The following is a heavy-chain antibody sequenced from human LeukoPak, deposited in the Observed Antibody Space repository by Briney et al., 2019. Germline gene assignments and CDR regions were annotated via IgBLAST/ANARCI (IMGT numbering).Heavy chain of an antibody. CDR3: VRLVATILDY. V-gene: IGHV1-69*13. CDR2: IIPIFGTA. CDR1: GGTFSSYA. D-gene: IGHD5-12*01. J-gene: IGHJ4*02. Sequence: GASVKVSCTASGGTFSSYAISWVRQAPGQGLEWMGGIIPIFGTANYAQKFQGRVTITADESTSTAYMELSSLRSEDTAVYYCVRLVATILDYWGQGTLVTVSS.